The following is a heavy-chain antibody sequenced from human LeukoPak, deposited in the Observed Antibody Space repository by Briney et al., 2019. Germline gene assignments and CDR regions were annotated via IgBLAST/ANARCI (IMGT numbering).Heavy chain of an antibody. V-gene: IGHV3-11*01. D-gene: IGHD1-26*01. Sequence: GGSLRLSCAASGFTFSDYYMSWIRQAPGKGLEWVSYISSSGSTMYYADSVKGRFTISRDNAKNSLYLQMNSLRAEDTAVYYCARNRYSGSYYTFDSFDYWGQGTLVTVSS. CDR2: ISSSGSTM. CDR3: ARNRYSGSYYTFDSFDY. CDR1: GFTFSDYY. J-gene: IGHJ4*02.